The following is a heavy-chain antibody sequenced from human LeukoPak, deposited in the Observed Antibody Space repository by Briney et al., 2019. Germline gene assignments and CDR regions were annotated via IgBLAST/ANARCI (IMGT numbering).Heavy chain of an antibody. CDR3: ARVEGSMVRGVYFDY. V-gene: IGHV4-59*01. Sequence: PSETLSLTCTVSGDSISSYYWTWIRQPPGKGLEWIGYIYHSGSTNYNQSLKSRVTISVDRCKRPFSLKLSSVTAADTAVYYCARVEGSMVRGVYFDYWGQGTLVTVSS. CDR2: IYHSGST. CDR1: GDSISSYY. J-gene: IGHJ4*02. D-gene: IGHD3-10*01.